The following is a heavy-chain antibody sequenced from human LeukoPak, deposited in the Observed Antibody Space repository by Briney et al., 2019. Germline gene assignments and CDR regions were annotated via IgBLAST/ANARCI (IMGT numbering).Heavy chain of an antibody. CDR2: IYYSGST. Sequence: SETLSLTCTVSGGSISSYYWSWIRQLPGKGLEWIGYIYYSGSTNYNPSLKSRVTISVDTSKNQFSLKLSSVTAADTAVYYCARIAAYYGGDCYFIPDYWGQGTLVTVSS. CDR3: ARIAAYYGGDCYFIPDY. D-gene: IGHD2-21*02. J-gene: IGHJ4*02. V-gene: IGHV4-59*01. CDR1: GGSISSYY.